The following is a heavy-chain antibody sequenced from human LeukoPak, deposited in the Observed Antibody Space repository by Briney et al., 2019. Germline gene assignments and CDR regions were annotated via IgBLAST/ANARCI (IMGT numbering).Heavy chain of an antibody. J-gene: IGHJ4*02. V-gene: IGHV5-51*01. CDR2: IYPGDSDT. Sequence: GESLKISCKTSGYRFSNYWVGWVRQMPGKGLELMGAIYPGDSDTRHSPSFQGQVTISADKSTTTSYIQWTSLRASDTATYFCTRQGVYYSDSSAFYYWGQGTLVTVSS. CDR3: TRQGVYYSDSSAFYY. CDR1: GYRFSNYW. D-gene: IGHD3-22*01.